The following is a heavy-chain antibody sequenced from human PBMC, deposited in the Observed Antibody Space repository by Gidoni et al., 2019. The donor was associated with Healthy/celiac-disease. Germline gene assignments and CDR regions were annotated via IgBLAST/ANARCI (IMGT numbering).Heavy chain of an antibody. D-gene: IGHD3-22*01. Sequence: QVQLVQSGAEVKKPGASVKVSCKVSGSTLTELSMHWVRQAPGKGLEWMGGFDPEDGETIYAQKVQGRVTMTEDTSTDTAYMELSSLRSEDTAVYYCATLRRYDSSGYYVGAVDIWGQGTMVTVSS. V-gene: IGHV1-24*01. CDR1: GSTLTELS. J-gene: IGHJ3*02. CDR3: ATLRRYDSSGYYVGAVDI. CDR2: FDPEDGET.